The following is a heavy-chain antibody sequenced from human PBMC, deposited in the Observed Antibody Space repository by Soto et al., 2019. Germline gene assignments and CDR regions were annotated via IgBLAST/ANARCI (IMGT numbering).Heavy chain of an antibody. D-gene: IGHD3-3*01. Sequence: SETLSLTCAASGGSISSSNLWSWVRQPPGKGLERIGEIYHSGSTNYNPSLKSRVTISVDKSKNQFSLKLSSVTAADTDVYYCAKTYYDFWSRFGALAYGMDVWGQGTTVTVSS. CDR3: AKTYYDFWSRFGALAYGMDV. J-gene: IGHJ6*02. CDR2: IYHSGST. CDR1: GGSISSSNL. V-gene: IGHV4-4*02.